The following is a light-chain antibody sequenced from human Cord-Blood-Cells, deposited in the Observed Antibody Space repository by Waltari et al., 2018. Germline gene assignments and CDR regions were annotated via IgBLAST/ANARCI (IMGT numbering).Light chain of an antibody. CDR3: QSYDSSRSGWV. V-gene: IGLV1-40*01. CDR2: GNS. J-gene: IGLJ3*02. Sequence: QSVLTQPPSVSGAPGQGVTISCTGSSPNIGAGFDLHWYRQLPGTAPKLLIYGNSNRPSGVPDRFSGSKSGTSASLAITGLQAEDEADYYCQSYDSSRSGWVFGGGTKLTVL. CDR1: SPNIGAGFD.